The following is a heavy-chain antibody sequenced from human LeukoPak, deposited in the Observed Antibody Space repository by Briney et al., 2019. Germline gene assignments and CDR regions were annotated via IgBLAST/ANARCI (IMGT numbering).Heavy chain of an antibody. CDR3: ARDYQWLRAMDV. V-gene: IGHV3-30-3*01. D-gene: IGHD6-19*01. CDR1: GFTFSDYA. Sequence: GRSLRRSCAASGFTFSDYAMHWVRQAPGKGLEWVAVMSYDGSNKYYADSVKGRFTISRDNSKNTLYVQMNSLRVEDTAVYYCARDYQWLRAMDVWGQGTTVTVSS. J-gene: IGHJ6*02. CDR2: MSYDGSNK.